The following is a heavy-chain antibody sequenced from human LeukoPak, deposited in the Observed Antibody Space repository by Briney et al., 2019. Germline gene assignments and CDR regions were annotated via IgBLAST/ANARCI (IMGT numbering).Heavy chain of an antibody. D-gene: IGHD5-18*01. CDR1: GFTFSSYS. Sequence: GGSLRLSCAASGFTFSSYSMNWVRQAPGKGLEWVSSISSSSYIYYADSVKGRFTISRDNAKNSLYLQMNSLRAEDTAVYYCASLGKGYSYGYSSNYWGQGTLVTVSS. V-gene: IGHV3-21*01. J-gene: IGHJ4*02. CDR3: ASLGKGYSYGYSSNY. CDR2: ISSSSYI.